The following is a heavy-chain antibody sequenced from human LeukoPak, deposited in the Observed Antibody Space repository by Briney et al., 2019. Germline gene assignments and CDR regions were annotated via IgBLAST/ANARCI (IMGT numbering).Heavy chain of an antibody. Sequence: SETLSLTCTVSGGSISSYYWSWIRQPPGKGLESIGYIYYSGSTSYNTSLKSRVTISVDTSKNQFSLKLRSVTAADTAVYYCARWNVGFDYWGQGTLVTVSS. CDR1: GGSISSYY. V-gene: IGHV4-59*01. CDR3: ARWNVGFDY. CDR2: IYYSGST. J-gene: IGHJ4*02. D-gene: IGHD1-1*01.